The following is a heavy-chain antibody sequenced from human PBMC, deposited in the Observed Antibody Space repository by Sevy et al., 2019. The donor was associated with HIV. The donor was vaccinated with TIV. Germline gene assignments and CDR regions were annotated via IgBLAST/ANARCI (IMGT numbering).Heavy chain of an antibody. CDR2: ISRSSSTI. CDR3: ARERKMYDSSGYYFHFDY. Sequence: GGSLRLSCAASGFTFSSYSMNWVRQAPGKGLEWVSYISRSSSTIYYADSVKGRFTISRDNDKNSLYLQMNSLRDEDTDVYYCARERKMYDSSGYYFHFDYWGQGTLVTVSS. D-gene: IGHD3-22*01. J-gene: IGHJ4*02. CDR1: GFTFSSYS. V-gene: IGHV3-48*02.